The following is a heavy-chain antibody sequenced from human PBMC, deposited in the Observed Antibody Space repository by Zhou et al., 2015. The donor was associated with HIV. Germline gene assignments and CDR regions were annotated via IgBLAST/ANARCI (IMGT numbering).Heavy chain of an antibody. CDR2: ITPMFGTA. D-gene: IGHD4-17*01. Sequence: QVQLVQSGAEVKKPGSSVKVSCKASGGTFSSYFIGWVRQAPGQGPEWMGTITPMFGTADYARNFQGRVSITADTSTRTGYMELNSLRYEDTAVYYCARGFSHGDYEVFFKEWGQGTLITVSS. CDR1: GGTFSSYF. CDR3: ARGFSHGDYEVFFKE. J-gene: IGHJ1*01. V-gene: IGHV1-69*06.